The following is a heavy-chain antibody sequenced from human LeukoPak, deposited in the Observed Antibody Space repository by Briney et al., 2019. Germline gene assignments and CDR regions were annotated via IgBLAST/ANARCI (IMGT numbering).Heavy chain of an antibody. V-gene: IGHV1-69*04. Sequence: SVKVSCKASGYTFTNYGISWVRQAPGQGLEWMGRIIPILGIANYAQKFQGRVTINADKSTSTAYMELSSLRSEDTAVYYCAREGGDIVVVVAATTSNWFDPWGQGTLVTVSS. CDR1: GYTFTNYG. D-gene: IGHD2-15*01. CDR3: AREGGDIVVVVAATTSNWFDP. J-gene: IGHJ5*02. CDR2: IIPILGIA.